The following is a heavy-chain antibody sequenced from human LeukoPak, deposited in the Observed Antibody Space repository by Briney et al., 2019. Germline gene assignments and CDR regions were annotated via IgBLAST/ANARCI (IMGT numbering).Heavy chain of an antibody. D-gene: IGHD3-16*01. CDR1: GGSISRGDYY. V-gene: IGHV4-30-4*08. CDR3: ARAYDYVWGSYYFDY. Sequence: SQTLSLTCTVSGGSISRGDYYWSWIRQPPGKGLEWIGYIYYSGSTYYNPSLKSRVTISVDTSKNQFSLKLSSVTAADTAVYYCARAYDYVWGSYYFDYWGQGTLVTVSS. CDR2: IYYSGST. J-gene: IGHJ4*02.